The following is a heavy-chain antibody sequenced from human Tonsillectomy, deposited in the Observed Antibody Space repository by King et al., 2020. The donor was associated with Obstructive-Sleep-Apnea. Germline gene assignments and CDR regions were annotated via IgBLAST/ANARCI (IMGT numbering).Heavy chain of an antibody. CDR3: VGWQGGWYIDSRVH. V-gene: IGHV4-39*07. CDR2: VYYSGST. Sequence: VQLQESGPGLVKPSETLSLSCTVSVGSTTSSSYYWGWIRQPPGKGLEWSGTVYYSGSTRYSPSLKGRGTLSVETSKNQFSLALTSVTAADTAVYYCVGWQGGWYIDSRVHWGQGPLVTVSS. D-gene: IGHD6-19*01. CDR1: VGSTTSSSYY. J-gene: IGHJ4*02.